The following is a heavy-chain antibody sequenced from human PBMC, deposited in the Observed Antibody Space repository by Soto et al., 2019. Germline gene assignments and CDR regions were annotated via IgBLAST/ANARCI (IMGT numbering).Heavy chain of an antibody. CDR1: GVTFSDYG. CDR3: ARDSPHVAVRGGICQF. Sequence: GGSLRLSCAAVGVTFSDYGMHWVRQAPGKGVEWGALVSYDGSIKYYADSVKGRFTISRDNSKNTLYLQMNSLRGEDTAVYYCARDSPHVAVRGGICQFWGRGTTVTVSS. V-gene: IGHV3-30*03. J-gene: IGHJ6*04. D-gene: IGHD2-15*01. CDR2: VSYDGSIK.